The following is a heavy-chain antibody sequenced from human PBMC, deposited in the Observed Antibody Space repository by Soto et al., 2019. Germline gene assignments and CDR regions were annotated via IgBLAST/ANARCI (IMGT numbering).Heavy chain of an antibody. CDR3: ARVEDSSSWYGGSYFDY. CDR1: GGSISSYY. J-gene: IGHJ4*02. V-gene: IGHV4-59*12. CDR2: IYYNGTT. Sequence: ETLSLTCTVSGGSISSYYWSWIRQPPGKGLEWIGYIYYNGTTNYNPSLKSRVTISVDTSKNQFSLKLSSVTAADTAVYYCARVEDSSSWYGGSYFDYWGQGTLVTVSS. D-gene: IGHD6-13*01.